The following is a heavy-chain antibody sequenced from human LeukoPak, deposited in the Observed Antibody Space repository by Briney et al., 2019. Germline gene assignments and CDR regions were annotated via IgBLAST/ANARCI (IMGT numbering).Heavy chain of an antibody. D-gene: IGHD4-17*01. CDR1: GDSVSSNSAA. CDR2: TYYRSKWYN. Sequence: SQTLSLTCAISGDSVSSNSAAWNWIRQSPSRGLEWLGRTYYRSKWYNDYAVSVKSRITINPDTSKNQFSLQLNSVTPEDTAVYYCARAYGDYDVWIYYYYYMDVWGKGTTVTVSS. V-gene: IGHV6-1*01. J-gene: IGHJ6*03. CDR3: ARAYGDYDVWIYYYYYMDV.